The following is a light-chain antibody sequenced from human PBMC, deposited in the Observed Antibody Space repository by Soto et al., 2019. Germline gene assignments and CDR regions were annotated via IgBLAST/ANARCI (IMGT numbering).Light chain of an antibody. J-gene: IGLJ1*01. V-gene: IGLV2-14*01. CDR3: SSYTSNTPPYV. CDR1: SSEVGGYNY. CDR2: EVT. Sequence: QSVLDHPAPGSASPGQSITISCTGTSSEVGGYNYVSWYQQLPGKAPKLMIYEVTKRPSGVSNRFSGSKSGNTASLTISGLQAEDEGDYYCSSYTSNTPPYVFGTGTKFTV.